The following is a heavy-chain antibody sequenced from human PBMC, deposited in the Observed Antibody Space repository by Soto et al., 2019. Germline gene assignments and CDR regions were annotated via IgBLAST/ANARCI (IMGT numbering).Heavy chain of an antibody. V-gene: IGHV3-33*01. CDR2: IWWDGSNK. Sequence: QVHLLESGGGMVQPGWSLRPSCAASTITFSGYGMHWVRQAPGKGLEWVAGIWWDGSNKNYVESVRGRFTISRDNSRNTLYLERKSLRGDDTAMYYCVRDAVSGIPEPWFDRWGQGTLVTASS. CDR1: TITFSGYG. D-gene: IGHD3-10*01. CDR3: VRDAVSGIPEPWFDR. J-gene: IGHJ5*02.